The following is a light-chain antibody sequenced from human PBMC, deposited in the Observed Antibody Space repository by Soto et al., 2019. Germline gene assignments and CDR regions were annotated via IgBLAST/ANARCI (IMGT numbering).Light chain of an antibody. CDR2: AVS. V-gene: IGLV2-8*01. Sequence: QSALTQPPSASGSPGQSVTISCTGTSSDVGGYNYVSWYQQHPGKAPKVMIYAVSKRPSGVPDRFSGSKSGNTASLTVSGLQAEDEADYYCSSYAGSNLVFGGGTKLTVL. CDR1: SSDVGGYNY. J-gene: IGLJ2*01. CDR3: SSYAGSNLV.